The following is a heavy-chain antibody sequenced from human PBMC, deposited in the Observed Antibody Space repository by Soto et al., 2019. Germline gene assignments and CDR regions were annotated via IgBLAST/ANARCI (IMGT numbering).Heavy chain of an antibody. Sequence: SGPTLVKPTQTLTLTCTFSGFSLSTSGVGVGWIRQPPGKALEWLALIYWNDDKRYSPSLKSRLTITKDTSKNQVVLTMTNMDPVDTAIYFCAHRRRGVVTAIVEATLDAFDIWGQGTMVTVSS. CDR3: AHRRRGVVTAIVEATLDAFDI. D-gene: IGHD1-26*01. CDR2: IYWNDDK. CDR1: GFSLSTSGVG. J-gene: IGHJ3*02. V-gene: IGHV2-5*01.